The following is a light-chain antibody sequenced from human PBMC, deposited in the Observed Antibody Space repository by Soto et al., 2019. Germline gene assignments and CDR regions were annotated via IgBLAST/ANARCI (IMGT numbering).Light chain of an antibody. CDR3: RSYAGSNNYV. J-gene: IGLJ1*01. V-gene: IGLV2-8*01. Sequence: QSVLTQPPSASGSPGQSVTISCTGTSSDVGGYKYVSWYQQYPVKAPKLMIYAVSKRPSGVPDRYSGSKAGNKASLTVSGIQAKDEDDYYCRSYAGSNNYVFGPGTKLTVL. CDR1: SSDVGGYKY. CDR2: AVS.